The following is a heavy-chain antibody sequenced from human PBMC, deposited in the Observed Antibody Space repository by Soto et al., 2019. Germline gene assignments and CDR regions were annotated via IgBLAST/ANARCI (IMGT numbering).Heavy chain of an antibody. CDR3: ARGTSAPLGYYYYGMDV. CDR2: ISGSGAGT. CDR1: GFTFSTYA. Sequence: GGSLRLSCAASGFTFSTYAMSWVRQAPGKGLEWVSAISGSGAGTYYADSVKGRFTISRDNSKNTLYLQMNSLRAEDTAVYYCARGTSAPLGYYYYGMDVWGQGTTVTVSS. J-gene: IGHJ6*02. V-gene: IGHV3-23*01. D-gene: IGHD2-2*01.